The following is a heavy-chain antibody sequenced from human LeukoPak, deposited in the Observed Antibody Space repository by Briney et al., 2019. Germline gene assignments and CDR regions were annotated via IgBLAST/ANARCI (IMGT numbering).Heavy chain of an antibody. CDR1: GFTFSSYG. J-gene: IGHJ5*02. D-gene: IGHD2-21*02. Sequence: GGSLRLSCAASGFTFSSYGMHWVRQAPGKGLEWVAVISYDGSNKYYAGSVKGRFTISRDNSKNTLYLQMNSLRAEDTAVYYCAKDRYHYCGGDCSIPNWFDPWGQGTLVTVSS. CDR3: AKDRYHYCGGDCSIPNWFDP. V-gene: IGHV3-30*18. CDR2: ISYDGSNK.